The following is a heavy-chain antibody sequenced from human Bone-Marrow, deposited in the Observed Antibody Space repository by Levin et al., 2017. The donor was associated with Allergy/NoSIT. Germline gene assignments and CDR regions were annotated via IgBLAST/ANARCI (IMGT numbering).Heavy chain of an antibody. CDR1: GFTFSNYG. J-gene: IGHJ6*02. CDR2: MLYDGSNK. CDR3: ANDILELRMHKYYYYGMDV. V-gene: IGHV3-30*18. Sequence: GGSLRLSCVGSGFTFSNYGIHWVRQAPGKGLEWLAVMLYDGSNKYYADSVKGRFTLSRDNSKNTLYLQMNSLRAEDTAVYFCANDILELRMHKYYYYGMDVWGQGTTVTVSS. D-gene: IGHD1-7*01.